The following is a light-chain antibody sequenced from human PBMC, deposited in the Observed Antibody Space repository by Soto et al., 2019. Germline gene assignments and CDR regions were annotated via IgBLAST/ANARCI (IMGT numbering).Light chain of an antibody. CDR1: QSVTTS. CDR3: QHYQSGHRIA. Sequence: ELVLTQSPDTLSLSPGGRATLSCRASQSVTTSLAWYQQKTGQPPRLLISGASRRATGIPDRFSGSGSETDFSLTINRLETDDFSVYYGQHYQSGHRIAFGQGTRLEIK. J-gene: IGKJ5*01. V-gene: IGKV3-20*01. CDR2: GAS.